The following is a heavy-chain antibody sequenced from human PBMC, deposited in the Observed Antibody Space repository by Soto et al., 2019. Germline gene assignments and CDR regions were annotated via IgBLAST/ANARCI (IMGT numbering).Heavy chain of an antibody. CDR1: GFTFRSYA. J-gene: IGHJ4*02. CDR3: ARAHDVVVTANAY. V-gene: IGHV3-30-3*01. CDR2: ISYDGSNE. D-gene: IGHD2-21*02. Sequence: GGSLRLSCAASGFTFRSYAMHWVRQAPGKGLEWVAVISYDGSNEYHADSVKGRFTISRDNPKNTLYLQMNSLRADDTAVYYCARAHDVVVTANAYWGQGTLVTVSS.